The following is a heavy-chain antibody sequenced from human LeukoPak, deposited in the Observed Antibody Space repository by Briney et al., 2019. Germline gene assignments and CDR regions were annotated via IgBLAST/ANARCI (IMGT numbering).Heavy chain of an antibody. CDR2: ISAYNGNT. CDR1: GYTFTSYG. D-gene: IGHD2-2*01. Sequence: ASVKVSCKASGYTFTSYGISWVRQAPGQGLEWMGWISAYNGNTNYAQKLQGRVTMTTDTSTSTAYMELRSLRSDDTAVYYCARGRGYCSSTSCKNYYYYMDVWGKGTTVTVSS. J-gene: IGHJ6*03. CDR3: ARGRGYCSSTSCKNYYYYMDV. V-gene: IGHV1-18*01.